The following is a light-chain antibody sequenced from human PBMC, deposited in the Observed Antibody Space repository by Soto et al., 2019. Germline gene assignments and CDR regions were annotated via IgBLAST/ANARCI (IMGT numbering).Light chain of an antibody. J-gene: IGKJ2*01. V-gene: IGKV2-28*01. CDR2: LGS. CDR1: QSLLHSNGYNY. Sequence: DIVMTQSPLSLPVTPGEPASISCRSSQSLLHSNGYNYLDWYLQKPGQSPQLLIYLGSNRASGVTGRFSGSGSGTDFTLKISRVEAEDVGVYYFMQALQTPYTFGQGTKLEIK. CDR3: MQALQTPYT.